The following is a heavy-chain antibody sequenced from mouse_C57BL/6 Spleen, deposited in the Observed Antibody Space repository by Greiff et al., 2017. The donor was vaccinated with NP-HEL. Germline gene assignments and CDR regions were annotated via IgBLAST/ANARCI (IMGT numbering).Heavy chain of an antibody. V-gene: IGHV14-4*01. J-gene: IGHJ4*01. Sequence: EVKLMESGAELVRPGASVKLSCTAPGFNIKDDYMHWVKQRPEQGLEWIGWIDPENGDTEYASKFQGKATITADTSSNTAYLQLSSLTSEGIGVCCGTRGGRGGAMDYWGRGAGGTVSS. CDR3: TRGGRGGAMDY. CDR1: GFNIKDDY. CDR2: IDPENGDT.